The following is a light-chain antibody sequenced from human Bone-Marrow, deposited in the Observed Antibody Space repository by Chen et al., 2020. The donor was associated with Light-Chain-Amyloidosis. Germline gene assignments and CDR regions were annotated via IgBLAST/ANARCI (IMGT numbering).Light chain of an antibody. CDR3: QSADSSGTYEVI. CDR2: RDT. CDR1: DLPTKY. J-gene: IGLJ2*01. V-gene: IGLV3-25*03. Sequence: SYELTHPPSVSVSPGQTARLTCSGDDLPTKYAYWYQQKPGQAPVLVIHRDTERPSGISERFSGSSSGTTATLTIRGVQAEDEADYHCQSADSSGTYEVIFGGGTKLTVL.